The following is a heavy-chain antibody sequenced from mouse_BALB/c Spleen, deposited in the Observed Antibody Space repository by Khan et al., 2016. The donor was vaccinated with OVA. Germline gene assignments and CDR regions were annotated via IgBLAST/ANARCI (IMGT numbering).Heavy chain of an antibody. D-gene: IGHD2-1*01. CDR3: ARGYFGNYEFAY. V-gene: IGHV1S132*01. CDR1: GCTFTNYW. CDR2: IFPGTGTT. Sequence: QVQLQQSGAEVVKPGASVNLSCKTSGCTFTNYWIQWVKQRPGQGLGWIGEIFPGTGTTYYNENFKDKATLTIDTSSTTAYMQLSSLTSEDSAVYFCARGYFGNYEFAYWGQGTLVTVSA. J-gene: IGHJ3*01.